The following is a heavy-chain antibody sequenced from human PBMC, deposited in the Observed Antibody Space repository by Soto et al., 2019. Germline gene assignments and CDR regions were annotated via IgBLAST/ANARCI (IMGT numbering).Heavy chain of an antibody. Sequence: EVQLVESGGGLVQPGGSLRLSCAASGFTFNNYWMHWVRQAPGEGLVWVSRMNSDGSSTNYADSVKGRFTISRDNAKNTLYLQMNSLRAEDTAVYYCARGAIHYYYMDVWGKGTTVTVSS. J-gene: IGHJ6*03. CDR3: ARGAIHYYYMDV. V-gene: IGHV3-74*01. D-gene: IGHD2-2*01. CDR1: GFTFNNYW. CDR2: MNSDGSST.